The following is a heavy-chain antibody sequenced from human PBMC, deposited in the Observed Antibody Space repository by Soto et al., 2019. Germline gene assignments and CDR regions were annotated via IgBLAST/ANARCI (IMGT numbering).Heavy chain of an antibody. V-gene: IGHV1-69*13. Sequence: ASGKVSCKASGGTFSSYAISWVRQAPGQGLEWMGGIIPIFGTANYAQKFQGRVTITADESTSTAYMELSSLRSEDTAVYYCARADLKPCSGDSCYSRNAMDVWGQGTTVTVSS. J-gene: IGHJ6*02. CDR2: IIPIFGTA. D-gene: IGHD2-15*01. CDR3: ARADLKPCSGDSCYSRNAMDV. CDR1: GGTFSSYA.